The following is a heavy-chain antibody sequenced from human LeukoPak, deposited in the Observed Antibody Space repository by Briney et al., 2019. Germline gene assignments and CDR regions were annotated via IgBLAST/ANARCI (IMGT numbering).Heavy chain of an antibody. D-gene: IGHD6-6*01. CDR3: ARLRIAARPDWFDP. V-gene: IGHV4-59*08. CDR1: GGSISSYY. J-gene: IGHJ5*02. CDR2: IYYSGST. Sequence: SETLSLTCTVSGGSISSYYWSWIRQPPGKGLEWIGYIYYSGSTNYNPSLKSRVTISVDTSKNQFSLKLSSVTAADTAVYYCARLRIAARPDWFDPWGQGTLVTVSS.